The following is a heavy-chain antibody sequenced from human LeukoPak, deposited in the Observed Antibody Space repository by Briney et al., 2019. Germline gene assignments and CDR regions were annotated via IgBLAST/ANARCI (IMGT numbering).Heavy chain of an antibody. CDR2: IYYSGST. J-gene: IGHJ4*02. V-gene: IGHV4-59*12. D-gene: IGHD5-24*01. CDR1: GDSISSYY. CDR3: ASQTRDDYNSLSTLTYNY. Sequence: SETLSLTCNVSGDSISSYYWSWIPQPPGKGLEWIGYIYYSGSTNYNPSLESRVTISVDTSKNQFSLKLSSVTAADTAIYYCASQTRDDYNSLSTLTYNYWGQGTLVAVSS.